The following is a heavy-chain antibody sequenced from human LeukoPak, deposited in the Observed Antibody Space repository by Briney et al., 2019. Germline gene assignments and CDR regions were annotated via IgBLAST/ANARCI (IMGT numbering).Heavy chain of an antibody. J-gene: IGHJ1*01. CDR3: ARAFGAYAGCFQH. D-gene: IGHD4-17*01. Sequence: SGGSLRLSCAASGFTFSSYWMSWVRQAPGKGLEWVANIKQDGSEKYYVDSVKGRVTISRDNAKNTLYLQMNSLRAEDTAVYYCARAFGAYAGCFQHWGQGTLVTVSS. V-gene: IGHV3-7*01. CDR2: IKQDGSEK. CDR1: GFTFSSYW.